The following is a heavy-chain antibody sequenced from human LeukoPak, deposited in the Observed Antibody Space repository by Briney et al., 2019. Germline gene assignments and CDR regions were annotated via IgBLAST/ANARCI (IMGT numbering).Heavy chain of an antibody. J-gene: IGHJ4*02. CDR2: INSRGDTI. CDR1: GFSFSDNF. CDR3: ARGGYGWTFKQ. Sequence: PGGSLRLSCTASGFSFSDNFMGWIRQAPGKGLEWVSYINSRGDTIHYLDAVKGRFSISRDNPRRSLYLQMSRLRVDDTAVYYCARGGYGWTFKQWGQGTLVSVSS. D-gene: IGHD5-18*01. V-gene: IGHV3-11*01.